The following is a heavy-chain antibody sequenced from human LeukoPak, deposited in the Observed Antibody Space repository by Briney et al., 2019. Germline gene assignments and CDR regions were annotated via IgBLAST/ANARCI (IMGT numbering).Heavy chain of an antibody. CDR3: SRGRDQSKTGDS. Sequence: SETLSLTCTIYGGSFSWYYWSWIRQPPGKGLEWIGEIHPSGSTNFNPSLKGRVSISVDTSKNQFSLILTSVTAADTGVYYCSRGRDQSKTGDSWGQGTVVTVSS. CDR2: IHPSGST. V-gene: IGHV4-34*01. J-gene: IGHJ4*02. CDR1: GGSFSWYY. D-gene: IGHD2-2*01.